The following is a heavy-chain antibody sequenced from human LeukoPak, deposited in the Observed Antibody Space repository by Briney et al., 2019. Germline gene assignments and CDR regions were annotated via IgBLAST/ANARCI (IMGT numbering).Heavy chain of an antibody. J-gene: IGHJ3*02. V-gene: IGHV1-69*13. CDR1: GGTFSSYV. D-gene: IGHD1-26*01. CDR3: ARSLGARGSDAFDI. Sequence: SVKVSCKASGGTFSSYVLNWVRQAPGQGLEWLGGIIPIFGTPNYVQKFQGRVTITADETAYMELSSLRSEDTAVYYCARSLGARGSDAFDIWGQGTMVTVSS. CDR2: IIPIFGTP.